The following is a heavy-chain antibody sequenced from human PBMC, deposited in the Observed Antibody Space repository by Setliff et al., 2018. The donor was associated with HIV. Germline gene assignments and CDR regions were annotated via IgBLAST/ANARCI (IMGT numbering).Heavy chain of an antibody. J-gene: IGHJ3*02. CDR2: FDPEYDKT. Sequence: ASVKVSCKASGDTFNSYAISWVRQAPGKGLEWMGGFDPEYDKTFYAQKFQGRVTMSEDTSTDTAYMELTSLRSEDTAVYYCATRAYDSSGYLRSRVSGAAFDIWGQGTMVTVSS. CDR1: GDTFNSYA. D-gene: IGHD3-22*01. CDR3: ATRAYDSSGYLRSRVSGAAFDI. V-gene: IGHV1-24*01.